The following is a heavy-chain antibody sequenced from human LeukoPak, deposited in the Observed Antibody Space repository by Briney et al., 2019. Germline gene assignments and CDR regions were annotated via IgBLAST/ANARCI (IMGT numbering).Heavy chain of an antibody. V-gene: IGHV4-34*01. CDR3: ARGGNIAAAGTHDY. CDR2: INHSGST. J-gene: IGHJ4*02. CDR1: GGSFSGYY. Sequence: SETLSLTCAVYGGSFSGYYWSWIRQPPGKGLEWIGEINHSGSTNYNPSLKSRVTISVDTSKNQFSLKLSSVTAADTAVYYCARGGNIAAAGTHDYWGQGTLVTVSS. D-gene: IGHD6-13*01.